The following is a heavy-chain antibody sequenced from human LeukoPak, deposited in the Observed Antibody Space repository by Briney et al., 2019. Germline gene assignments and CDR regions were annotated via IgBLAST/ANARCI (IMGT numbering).Heavy chain of an antibody. V-gene: IGHV4-59*01. CDR2: IYYSGNS. Sequence: SETLSLTCTVSGASISGYYWSWIRQPPGKGLEWIGYIYYSGNSNYNPSLKSRVTISADTSKNEFSLKLSSVTAADTAVYYCATRSTGVAATFDSWGQGALVTVSP. CDR3: ATRSTGVAATFDS. J-gene: IGHJ4*02. CDR1: GASISGYY. D-gene: IGHD2-15*01.